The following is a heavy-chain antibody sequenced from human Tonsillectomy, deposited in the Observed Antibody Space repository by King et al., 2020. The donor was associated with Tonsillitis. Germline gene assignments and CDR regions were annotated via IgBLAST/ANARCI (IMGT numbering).Heavy chain of an antibody. CDR3: AKDRVGGNSFDQ. J-gene: IGHJ4*02. Sequence: VQLQQSGPGLVKPSQTLSLTCAISGGSVSSYSANWNWIRQYPSRGLVWLGRTYYRSKGYNDYAVSVTSRMTINPDTSKNQVSLQLNSVTPEDTAVYYCAKDRVGGNSFDQWGQGTLVTVSS. CDR1: GGSVSSYSAN. V-gene: IGHV6-1*01. CDR2: TYYRSKGYN. D-gene: IGHD4-23*01.